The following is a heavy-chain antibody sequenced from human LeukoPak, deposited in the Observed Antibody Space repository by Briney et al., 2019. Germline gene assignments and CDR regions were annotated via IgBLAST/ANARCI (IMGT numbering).Heavy chain of an antibody. CDR3: ARGRPRRFIVVVPAAFTIFDY. J-gene: IGHJ4*02. V-gene: IGHV4-34*01. D-gene: IGHD2-2*01. CDR1: GGSFSVYY. CDR2: INHSGST. Sequence: PSETLSLTCAVSGGSFSVYYWSWIRQPPGKGLEWIGEINHSGSTNYNPSLKSRVTISVDTSKNQFSLKLSSVTAADTAVYYCARGRPRRFIVVVPAAFTIFDYWGQGTLVAVSS.